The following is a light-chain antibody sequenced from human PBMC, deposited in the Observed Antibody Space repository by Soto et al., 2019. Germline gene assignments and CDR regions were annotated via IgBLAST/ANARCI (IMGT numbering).Light chain of an antibody. V-gene: IGKV3-11*01. CDR1: QSLSSY. Sequence: EIVLTQSPATLSLSPGDRATLSCRASQSLSSYLAWYQHQPGRAPRLLIYDATERAAGVPARFSGTMSGTDFTLTISSLEPEDFAVYYCQQRRSPHSFGPGTRLEI. CDR3: QQRRSPHS. CDR2: DAT. J-gene: IGKJ2*01.